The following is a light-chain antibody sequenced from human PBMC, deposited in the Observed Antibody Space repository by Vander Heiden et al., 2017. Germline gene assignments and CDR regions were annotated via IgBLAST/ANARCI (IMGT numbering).Light chain of an antibody. CDR1: NIGSKS. Sequence: SDVRTQLPSFSVAPGRTAATPAGRNNIGSKSVHWDQQRPAQAPVLVVYDDSDRPSGIPERFSGSNSGNTATLTITRVEAVDAADYYCQVWDRSSDHWVFGGGTKLTVL. V-gene: IGLV3-21*03. J-gene: IGLJ3*02. CDR2: DDS. CDR3: QVWDRSSDHWV.